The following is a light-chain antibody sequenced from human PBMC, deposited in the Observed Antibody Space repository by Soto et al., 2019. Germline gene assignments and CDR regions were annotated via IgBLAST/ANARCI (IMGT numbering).Light chain of an antibody. CDR1: SSDIGAFPY. CDR2: DVS. Sequence: QSVLTQPASVSGSPGQSITISCTGASSDIGAFPYVSWYQKYPGKAPKLIISDVSIRPSGVSPRFSASKSGNTASLTVSGLQAEDEADYYCATYTPSGSQVFGGGTQLTVL. V-gene: IGLV2-14*01. J-gene: IGLJ2*01. CDR3: ATYTPSGSQV.